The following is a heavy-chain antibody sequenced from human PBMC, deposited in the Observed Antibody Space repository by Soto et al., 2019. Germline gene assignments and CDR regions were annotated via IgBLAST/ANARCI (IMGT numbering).Heavy chain of an antibody. CDR1: GGSISSSSYY. V-gene: IGHV4-39*02. Sequence: SETLSLTCTVSGGSISSSSYYWGWIRQPPGKGLEWIGNIYYSGSTFYNPSLKSRVTISVDTSKNSFSLQLRSVTAADTAVYYCAREYSSSSRPDYWGQGTLVTVSS. J-gene: IGHJ4*02. CDR3: AREYSSSSRPDY. CDR2: IYYSGST. D-gene: IGHD6-6*01.